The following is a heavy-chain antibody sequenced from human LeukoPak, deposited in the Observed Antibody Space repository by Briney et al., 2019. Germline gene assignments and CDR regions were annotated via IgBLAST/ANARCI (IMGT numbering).Heavy chain of an antibody. CDR3: AKDRAIAAAATGAFDI. Sequence: PGGSLRLSCAASGFTFSSYAMSWVRQAPGKGLEWVSAISGSGGSTYYADSVKGRFTISRDNSKNTLYLQMSSLRAEDTALYHCAKDRAIAAAATGAFDIWGQGTMVTVSS. V-gene: IGHV3-23*01. D-gene: IGHD6-13*01. J-gene: IGHJ3*02. CDR2: ISGSGGST. CDR1: GFTFSSYA.